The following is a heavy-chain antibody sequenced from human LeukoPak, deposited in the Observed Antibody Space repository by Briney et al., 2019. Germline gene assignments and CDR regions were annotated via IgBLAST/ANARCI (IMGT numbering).Heavy chain of an antibody. V-gene: IGHV3-33*01. CDR1: VFTFSSYG. J-gene: IGHJ4*02. Sequence: GRSLRLSCAASVFTFSSYGMHWVRQAPGKGLEWVAVICYDGSNKYYADSVKGRFTISRDNSKNTLYLQMNNLRAEDTAVYYCARVKGGYYVDYWGQGTLVTVSS. D-gene: IGHD3-22*01. CDR2: ICYDGSNK. CDR3: ARVKGGYYVDY.